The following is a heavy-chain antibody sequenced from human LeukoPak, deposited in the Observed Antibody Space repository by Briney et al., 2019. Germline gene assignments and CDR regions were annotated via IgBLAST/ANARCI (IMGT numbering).Heavy chain of an antibody. J-gene: IGHJ4*02. CDR1: GGSISTSSYY. Sequence: PSETLSLTCTVSGGSISTSSYYWGWIRQPPGKELEWIGSIYSSGSTYYNPSLKSRVTISVDTSKNHFSLKLSSVTAADRAVYYCARQVGYSGGYFSDYWGQGILVTVSS. D-gene: IGHD1-26*01. CDR3: ARQVGYSGGYFSDY. V-gene: IGHV4-39*01. CDR2: IYSSGST.